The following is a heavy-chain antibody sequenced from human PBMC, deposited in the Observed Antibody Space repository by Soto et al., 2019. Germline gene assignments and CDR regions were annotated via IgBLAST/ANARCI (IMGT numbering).Heavy chain of an antibody. Sequence: QVQLVQSGGEVKKPGSSVTVSCKASGGTFGNSAISWVRQAPGQGLEWMGGIIPIFPTPDYAQKLQGSVTLTADKITVTVCMEQTMVISEDTPVYFCGRDKDRAQLGGNYYYGMDVWGQGTTVTVSS. CDR3: GRDKDRAQLGGNYYYGMDV. V-gene: IGHV1-69*14. CDR1: GGTFGNSA. CDR2: IIPIFPTP. D-gene: IGHD3-3*02. J-gene: IGHJ6*02.